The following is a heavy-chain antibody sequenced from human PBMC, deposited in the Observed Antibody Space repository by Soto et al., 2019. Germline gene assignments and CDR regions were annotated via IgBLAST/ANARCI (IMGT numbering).Heavy chain of an antibody. CDR2: IYWDDDK. V-gene: IGHV2-5*02. D-gene: IGHD3-3*01. J-gene: IGHJ4*02. CDR3: AHRVLRTVFGLVTTTAIYFDF. Sequence: QITLNESGPTVVRPTEPLTLTCRFSGFSLTTSGVGVGWIRQSPGKAPEWLALIYWDDDKRYSASLKRRLTITKDTSKNQVVLTVSDLDSTDTATYYCAHRVLRTVFGLVTTTAIYFDFWGQGTPVAVSS. CDR1: GFSLTTSGVG.